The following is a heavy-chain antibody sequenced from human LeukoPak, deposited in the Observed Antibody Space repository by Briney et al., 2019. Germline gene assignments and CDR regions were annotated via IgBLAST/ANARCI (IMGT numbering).Heavy chain of an antibody. J-gene: IGHJ4*02. V-gene: IGHV3-21*01. CDR2: ISSSSSYI. D-gene: IGHD3-10*01. Sequence: GGSLRLSCAASGFTFSSYSMNWVRQAPGKGLEWVSSISSSSSYIYYADSVKGRFTISRDNSKNTLYLQMNSLRAEDTAVYYCAKDGSPKHVDFDYWGQGTLVTVSS. CDR1: GFTFSSYS. CDR3: AKDGSPKHVDFDY.